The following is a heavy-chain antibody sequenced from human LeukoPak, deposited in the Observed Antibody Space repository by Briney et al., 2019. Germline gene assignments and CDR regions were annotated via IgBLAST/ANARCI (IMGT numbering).Heavy chain of an antibody. CDR2: TYYRSKWYN. CDR1: GDSVSSNSAA. V-gene: IGHV6-1*01. Sequence: SQTLSLTCAISGDSVSSNSAAWNWIRQSPSRGLEWLGRTYYRSKWYNDYAVSVKSRITINPDTSKNQFSLQLNSVTPEDTAVYYCARHTYDSSGYYYSAYYYYYMDVWGKGTTVTISS. CDR3: ARHTYDSSGYYYSAYYYYYMDV. J-gene: IGHJ6*03. D-gene: IGHD3-22*01.